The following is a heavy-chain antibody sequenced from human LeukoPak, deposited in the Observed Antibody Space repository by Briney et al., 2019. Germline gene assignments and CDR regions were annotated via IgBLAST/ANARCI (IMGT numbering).Heavy chain of an antibody. CDR3: TTDVPSYFGAGSPAW. Sequence: GGSLTLSCAASGFTFTDAWMSWVRQAPGRGLEWVGRIKSKRDGETEDYAAPVRGRFTISRDDSKSTVFLQMNSRKAEDTALYYCTTDVPSYFGAGSPAWWGEGTVVT. V-gene: IGHV3-15*01. D-gene: IGHD3-10*01. J-gene: IGHJ4*02. CDR1: GFTFTDAW. CDR2: IKSKRDGETE.